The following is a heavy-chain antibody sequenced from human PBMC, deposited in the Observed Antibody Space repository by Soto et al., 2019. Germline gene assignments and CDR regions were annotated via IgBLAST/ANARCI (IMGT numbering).Heavy chain of an antibody. CDR1: GYTLTELS. Sequence: ASVKVSCKVSGYTLTELSMHWVRQAPGKGXEWMGGFDPEDGETIYAQKFQGRVTMTEDTSTDTACMELSSLRSEDTAVYYCATVPILGGTREPAYYFDYWGQGTLVTVSS. CDR3: ATVPILGGTREPAYYFDY. V-gene: IGHV1-24*01. J-gene: IGHJ4*02. CDR2: FDPEDGET. D-gene: IGHD1-26*01.